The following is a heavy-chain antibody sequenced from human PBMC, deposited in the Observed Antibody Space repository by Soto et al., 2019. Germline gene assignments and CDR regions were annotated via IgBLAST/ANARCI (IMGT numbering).Heavy chain of an antibody. CDR2: INPNSGGT. CDR3: AGGGLRFLEWLLRHRTDLDY. J-gene: IGHJ4*02. Sequence: QVQLVQSGAEVKKPGASVKVSCKASGYTFTGYYMHWVRQAPGQGLEWMGWINPNSGGTNYAQKFQGWVTMTRDTSISTSYMELSRLRSDGTAVYYCAGGGLRFLEWLLRHRTDLDYWGQGTLVTVSS. D-gene: IGHD3-3*01. CDR1: GYTFTGYY. V-gene: IGHV1-2*04.